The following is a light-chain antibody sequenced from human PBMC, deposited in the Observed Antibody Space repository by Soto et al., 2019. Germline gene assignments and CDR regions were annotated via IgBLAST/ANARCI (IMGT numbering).Light chain of an antibody. CDR3: QQRYDWPST. J-gene: IGKJ4*01. CDR1: QSVGTF. CDR2: DAS. V-gene: IGKV3-11*01. Sequence: EIVLTQSPVTLSLSPGERATLSCRASQSVGTFFAWYQQKPGQSPRLLIYDASSRATGIPARFSGSGSGTDFTLTISSLEPEDSAVYYCQQRYDWPSTFGGGTKVEIK.